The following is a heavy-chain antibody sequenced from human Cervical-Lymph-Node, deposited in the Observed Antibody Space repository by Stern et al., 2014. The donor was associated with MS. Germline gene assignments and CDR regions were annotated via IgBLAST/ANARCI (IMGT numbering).Heavy chain of an antibody. CDR3: ARTYVRAFDY. V-gene: IGHV1-18*01. J-gene: IGHJ4*02. D-gene: IGHD3-16*01. CDR1: GYTFTNYG. Sequence: MQLVESGSEVKKPGASVKVSCKASGYTFTNYGITWVRQAPGRGLEWMGWISAYNGDTNYAQNLQGRVTMTTATSMTTAYMELRSLRSDDTAVYYCARTYVRAFDYWGQGSLVTVSS. CDR2: ISAYNGDT.